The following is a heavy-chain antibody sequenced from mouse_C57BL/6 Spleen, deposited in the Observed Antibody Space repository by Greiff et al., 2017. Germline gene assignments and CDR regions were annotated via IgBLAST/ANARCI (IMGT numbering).Heavy chain of an antibody. CDR3: ARYDGLSMDY. CDR2: IDPSDSYT. V-gene: IGHV1-50*01. D-gene: IGHD2-3*01. J-gene: IGHJ4*01. Sequence: VQLQQPGAELVKPGASVKLSCKASGYTFTSYWMQWVKQRPGQGLEWIGEIDPSDSYTNYNQKFKGKATLTVDTSSSTAYMQRSSLTSEDSAVYYCARYDGLSMDYWGQGTSVTVSS. CDR1: GYTFTSYW.